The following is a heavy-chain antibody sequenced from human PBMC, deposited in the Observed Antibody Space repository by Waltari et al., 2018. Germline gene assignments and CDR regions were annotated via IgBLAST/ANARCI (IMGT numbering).Heavy chain of an antibody. J-gene: IGHJ6*02. CDR2: IYTSGST. Sequence: QVQLQESGPGLVKPSQTLSLTCTVSGGSISSGSYYWSWIRQPAGKGLEWIGYIYTSGSTNYNPSLKSRVTISVDTSKNQFSLKLSSVTAADTAVYYCARVLRYSGGMDVWGQGTTVTVSS. CDR3: ARVLRYSGGMDV. CDR1: GGSISSGSYY. D-gene: IGHD3-9*01. V-gene: IGHV4-61*09.